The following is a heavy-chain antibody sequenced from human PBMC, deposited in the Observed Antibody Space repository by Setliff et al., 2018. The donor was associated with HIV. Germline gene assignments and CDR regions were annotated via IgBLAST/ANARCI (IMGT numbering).Heavy chain of an antibody. D-gene: IGHD6-13*01. CDR2: IYYSGNT. J-gene: IGHJ4*02. Sequence: SSETLSLTCTVSGGSISSSSYYWGWIRQPPGKGLEWIGSIYYSGNTYYNPSLKSRVTISVDTSKNQFSLNLNSVNAADTALYYCARDRGILSNWLYYFDSWGQGTLVTVSS. CDR1: GGSISSSSYY. V-gene: IGHV4-39*07. CDR3: ARDRGILSNWLYYFDS.